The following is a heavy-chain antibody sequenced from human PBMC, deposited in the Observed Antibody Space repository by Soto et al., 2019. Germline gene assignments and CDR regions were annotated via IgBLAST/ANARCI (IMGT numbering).Heavy chain of an antibody. CDR3: ARDFLGLYSGSRGY. CDR1: GFTFSSYA. D-gene: IGHD1-26*01. J-gene: IGHJ4*02. Sequence: QVQLVESGGGVVQPGRSLTLSCAASGFTFSSYALHWVRQAPGKGLEWVAVISYDGSNKDYADSVKGRFTISRDNSKNTLSLQMNSLRPEDTAVFYCARDFLGLYSGSRGYWGQGTLVTVSS. CDR2: ISYDGSNK. V-gene: IGHV3-30-3*01.